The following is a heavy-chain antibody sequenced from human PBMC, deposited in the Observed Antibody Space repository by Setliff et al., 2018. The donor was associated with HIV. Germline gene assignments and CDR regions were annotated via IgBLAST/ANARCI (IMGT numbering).Heavy chain of an antibody. V-gene: IGHV3-23*01. CDR2: ISGSGGST. Sequence: GGSLRLSCAASGFTFSSYAMSWVRQAPGKGLEWVSAISGSGGSTYYADSVKGRFTISRDNSKNTVYLQMNSLRAEDTAVYYCAREGYYYGSGNYYIEEFWLDPWGQGTLVTVS. CDR3: AREGYYYGSGNYYIEEFWLDP. CDR1: GFTFSSYA. J-gene: IGHJ5*02. D-gene: IGHD3-10*01.